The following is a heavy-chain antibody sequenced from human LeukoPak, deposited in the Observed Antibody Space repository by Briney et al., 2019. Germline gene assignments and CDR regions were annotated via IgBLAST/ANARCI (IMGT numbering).Heavy chain of an antibody. Sequence: GGSLRLSCAASGFTFSSYSMNWVRQAPGKGLEWVSYISSSSTTIYYADSVKGRFTISRDNARNSLYLQMNSLRDEDTAVYYRARRYYYDSSGYLYWGQGTLVTVSS. CDR1: GFTFSSYS. CDR2: ISSSSTTI. CDR3: ARRYYYDSSGYLY. V-gene: IGHV3-48*02. J-gene: IGHJ4*02. D-gene: IGHD3-22*01.